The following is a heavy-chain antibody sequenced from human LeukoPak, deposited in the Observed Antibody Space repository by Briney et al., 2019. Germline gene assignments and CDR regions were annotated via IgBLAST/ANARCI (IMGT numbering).Heavy chain of an antibody. CDR3: ARDPMRQTRVSDAFDI. CDR2: ISAYNGNT. D-gene: IGHD2-8*01. CDR1: GYTFTSYG. Sequence: ASVKVSCKASGYTFTSYGISWVRQAPGQGLEWMGWISAYNGNTNYAQKFQGRVTITADESTSTAYMELSSLRSEDTAVYYCARDPMRQTRVSDAFDIWGQGTMVTVSS. V-gene: IGHV1-18*01. J-gene: IGHJ3*02.